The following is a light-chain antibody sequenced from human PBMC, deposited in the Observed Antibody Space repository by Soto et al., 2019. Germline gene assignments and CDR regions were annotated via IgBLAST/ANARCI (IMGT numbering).Light chain of an antibody. CDR1: QTISNT. J-gene: IGKJ1*01. CDR3: HQRQSWPRT. CDR2: DAS. Sequence: EVVMTQSPATLSVSPGDKVSLSCRANQTISNTLAWYQQKPGQAPRLLIYDASNRATGIPARFSASGTGADFTLTISDVQPEDFAVYYCHQRQSWPRTFGQGTKVDIK. V-gene: IGKV3-11*01.